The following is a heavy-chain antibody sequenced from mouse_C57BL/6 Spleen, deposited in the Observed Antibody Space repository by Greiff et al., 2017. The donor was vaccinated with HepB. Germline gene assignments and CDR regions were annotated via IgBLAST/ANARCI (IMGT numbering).Heavy chain of an antibody. Sequence: VKLVESGPGLVAPSQSLSITCTVSGFSLTSYGVDWVRQSPGKGLEWLGVIWGVGSTNYNSALKSRLSISKDNSKSQVFLKMNSLQTDDTAMYYCASRRTNYAMDYWGQGTSVTVSS. V-gene: IGHV2-6*01. D-gene: IGHD2-13*01. CDR3: ASRRTNYAMDY. CDR2: IWGVGST. CDR1: GFSLTSYG. J-gene: IGHJ4*01.